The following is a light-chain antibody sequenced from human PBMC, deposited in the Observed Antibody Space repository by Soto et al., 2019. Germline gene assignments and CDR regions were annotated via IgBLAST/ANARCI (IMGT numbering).Light chain of an antibody. V-gene: IGKV1-5*03. Sequence: DIQMTQSPSTLSVSVIDIVTITCLASQTISSWLAWYRQKPGKAPKLLIYKASTLKSGVPSRFSGSGSGTEFTLTISSLQPDDFATYYCQHYNSYSEAFGQGTKVDIK. J-gene: IGKJ1*01. CDR1: QTISSW. CDR3: QHYNSYSEA. CDR2: KAS.